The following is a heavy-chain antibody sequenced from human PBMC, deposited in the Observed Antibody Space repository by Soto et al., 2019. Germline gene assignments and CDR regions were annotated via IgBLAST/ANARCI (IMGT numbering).Heavy chain of an antibody. D-gene: IGHD3-3*01. CDR3: ARGREYYDFWSGYASGWFDP. CDR2: MNPNSGNT. Sequence: ASVKVSCKASGYTFTSYDINWVRQATGQGLEWMGWMNPNSGNTGYAQKFQGRVTMTRNTSISTAYMELSSLRSEDTAVYYCARGREYYDFWSGYASGWFDPWGQGALVTVSS. CDR1: GYTFTSYD. V-gene: IGHV1-8*01. J-gene: IGHJ5*02.